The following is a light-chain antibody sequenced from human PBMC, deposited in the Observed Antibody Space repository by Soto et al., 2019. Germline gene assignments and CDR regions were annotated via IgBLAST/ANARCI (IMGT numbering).Light chain of an antibody. CDR2: DDS. J-gene: IGKJ1*01. CDR1: QSISNW. Sequence: DIQMTQSPSSLSASVGDRVTITCRASQSISNWLAWYQQKPGKAPKLLIYDDSTLESGVPSRFSGGGFGTDFTLTISSLQPDDFATYYCQQYSSYSTFGQGTKVDIK. CDR3: QQYSSYST. V-gene: IGKV1-5*01.